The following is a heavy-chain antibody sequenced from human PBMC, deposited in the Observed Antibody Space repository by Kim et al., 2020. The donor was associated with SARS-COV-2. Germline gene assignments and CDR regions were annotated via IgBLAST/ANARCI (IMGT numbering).Heavy chain of an antibody. D-gene: IGHD3-10*01. J-gene: IGHJ5*02. CDR2: IYYSGST. Sequence: SETLSLTCTVSGGSISSSSYYWGWIRQPPGKGLEWIGSIYYSGSTYYNPSLKSRVTISVDTSKNQFSLKLSSVTAADTAVYYCAAPYYYGSGDDPWGQGTLVTVSS. V-gene: IGHV4-39*01. CDR1: GGSISSSSYY. CDR3: AAPYYYGSGDDP.